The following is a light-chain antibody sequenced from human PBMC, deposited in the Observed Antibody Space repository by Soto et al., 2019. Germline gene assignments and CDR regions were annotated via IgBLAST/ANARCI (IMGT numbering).Light chain of an antibody. CDR1: QSVDSY. CDR3: QQYKNWPL. J-gene: IGKJ5*01. Sequence: EIVLTQSPASLSLSPGERATLSCRASQSVDSYLVWYQQKPGQAPRLLIFGASNRATGIPARFSGSGFGTEFTLTISSLQSEDFAVYYCQQYKNWPLFGQGTRLEIK. V-gene: IGKV3D-15*01. CDR2: GAS.